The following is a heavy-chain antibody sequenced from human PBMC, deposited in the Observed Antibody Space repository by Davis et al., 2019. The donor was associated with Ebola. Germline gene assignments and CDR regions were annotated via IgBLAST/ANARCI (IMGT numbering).Heavy chain of an antibody. Sequence: PSETLSLTCTVSGGSVSSGSYYWSWIRQPPGKGLEWIGYIYYSGSTNYNPSLKSRVTISVDTSKNQFSLKLSSVTAADTAVYYCARCKFVPPTTVTTGYFDYWGQGTLVTVSS. CDR1: GGSVSSGSYY. CDR3: ARCKFVPPTTVTTGYFDY. J-gene: IGHJ4*02. D-gene: IGHD4-17*01. V-gene: IGHV4-61*01. CDR2: IYYSGST.